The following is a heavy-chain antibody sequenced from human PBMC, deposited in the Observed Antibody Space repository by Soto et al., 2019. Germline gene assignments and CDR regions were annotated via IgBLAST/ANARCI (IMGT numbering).Heavy chain of an antibody. Sequence: QVQLVQSGAEVKKPGSSVKVSCKASGGTFSSYTISWVRQAPGQGLEWMGRIIPILGIANYAQKFQGRVTLTADKPTSTAYMELSSLRSEDTAVYYCARETYYYDSSGYYCWYFDLWGRGTLVTVSS. V-gene: IGHV1-69*02. D-gene: IGHD3-22*01. CDR1: GGTFSSYT. J-gene: IGHJ2*01. CDR2: IIPILGIA. CDR3: ARETYYYDSSGYYCWYFDL.